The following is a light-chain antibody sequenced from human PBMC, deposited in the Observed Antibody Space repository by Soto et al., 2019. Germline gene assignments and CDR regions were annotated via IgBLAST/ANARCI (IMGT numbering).Light chain of an antibody. CDR1: SSDVGTYNS. J-gene: IGLJ1*01. CDR2: EVT. CDR3: SSYTSSSTYV. V-gene: IGLV2-14*01. Sequence: QAASVSGSPGQSITISCTGTSSDVGTYNSVSWYQQHPGEAPEIMIYEVTHRPSGVSDRFSGSKSGNTASLTISGLQTGDEADYYCSSYTSSSTYVFGTGTKLTVL.